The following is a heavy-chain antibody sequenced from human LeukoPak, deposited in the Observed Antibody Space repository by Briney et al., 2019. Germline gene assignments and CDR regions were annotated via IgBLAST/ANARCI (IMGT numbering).Heavy chain of an antibody. V-gene: IGHV3-30*18. D-gene: IGHD6-13*01. CDR1: GFTFSSYG. J-gene: IGHJ4*02. CDR2: ISYDGSNK. Sequence: AGRSLSLSCAASGFTFSSYGMHWVRQAPGKGLEWVAVISYDGSNKYYAHSVKGRFTISRASSKNTLYLQMSSLRPEDTAVYYCANGGYTSSWYVVDYWGQGTLVTVSS. CDR3: ANGGYTSSWYVVDY.